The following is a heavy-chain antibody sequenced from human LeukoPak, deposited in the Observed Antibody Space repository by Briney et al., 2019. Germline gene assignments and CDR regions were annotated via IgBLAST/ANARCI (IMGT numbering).Heavy chain of an antibody. V-gene: IGHV4-34*01. CDR2: INHSGST. CDR1: GGSFSGYY. J-gene: IGHJ4*02. CDR3: ARGPNYYDSSGYYPPDY. Sequence: KPSETLSLTCAVYGGSFSGYYWSWIRQPPGKGLEWIGEINHSGSTNYNPSLKSRVTISVDTSKNQFSLKLSSVTAADTAVYYCARGPNYYDSSGYYPPDYWGQGTLVTVSS. D-gene: IGHD3-22*01.